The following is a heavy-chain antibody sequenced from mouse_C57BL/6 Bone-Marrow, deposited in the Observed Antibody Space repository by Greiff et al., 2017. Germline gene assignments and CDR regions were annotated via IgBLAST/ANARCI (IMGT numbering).Heavy chain of an antibody. CDR2: ISSGGSYT. CDR1: GFTFSSYG. J-gene: IGHJ3*01. V-gene: IGHV5-6*01. Sequence: VQLKQSGGDLVKPGGSLKLSCAASGFTFSSYGMSWVRQTPDKRLEWVATISSGGSYTYYPDSVKGRFTISRDNAKNTLYLQMSSLKSEDTAMYYYARHDNYGFAYWGQGTLVTVSA. CDR3: ARHDNYGFAY. D-gene: IGHD1-1*01.